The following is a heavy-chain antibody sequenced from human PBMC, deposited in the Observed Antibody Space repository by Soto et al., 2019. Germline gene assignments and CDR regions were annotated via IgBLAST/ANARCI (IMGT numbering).Heavy chain of an antibody. J-gene: IGHJ4*02. V-gene: IGHV3-15*01. CDR2: IKSKNDGGAA. D-gene: IGHD1-1*01. CDR3: VEGWNDF. CDR1: GFMFSSAW. Sequence: EAQVVESGGDLVEPGGSLRLSCVTSGFMFSSAWMSWVRQGPGKGLEWVARIKSKNDGGAADYAAPVNGRFSISRDDSKSTVYPQMNSLRAEDTALYYCVEGWNDFWGQGTLVTVSS.